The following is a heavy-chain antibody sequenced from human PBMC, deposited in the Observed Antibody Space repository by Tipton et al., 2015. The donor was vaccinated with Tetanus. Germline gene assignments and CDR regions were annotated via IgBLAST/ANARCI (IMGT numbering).Heavy chain of an antibody. CDR1: GFTFSDYY. CDR3: ARNHRTETAPDI. J-gene: IGHJ3*02. CDR2: ISSSSSYT. V-gene: IGHV3-11*06. Sequence: SLRLSCAASGFTFSDYYMSWIRQAPGRGLEWVSYISSSSSYTSYAEYADSVKGRFTISRDSAKNSLYLQMNSLRAEDTAVYYCARNHRTETAPDIWGQGTMVTVSS. D-gene: IGHD1-14*01.